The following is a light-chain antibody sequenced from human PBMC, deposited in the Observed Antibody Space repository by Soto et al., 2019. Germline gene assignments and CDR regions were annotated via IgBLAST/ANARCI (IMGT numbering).Light chain of an antibody. Sequence: EIVFTHSPCTLALSPWDRATLSCQTSQSRGSNFLAWYQHKPGQAPRLLIYASSNRATGIPDRFSGSASGTDFTLTINRLEPEDFAVYYCQLYGISPHFGQGTRLEI. CDR3: QLYGISPH. J-gene: IGKJ5*01. V-gene: IGKV3-20*01. CDR2: ASS. CDR1: QSRGSNF.